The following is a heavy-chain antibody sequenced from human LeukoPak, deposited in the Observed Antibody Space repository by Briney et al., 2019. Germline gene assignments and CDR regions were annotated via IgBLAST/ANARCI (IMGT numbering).Heavy chain of an antibody. CDR1: GFTFSSYE. J-gene: IGHJ4*02. CDR2: ITSTGSGI. Sequence: GGSLRLSCAASGFTFSSYEMIWVRQAPGKGLEWVSYITSTGSGIYYADSVKGRFAISRDNAKNSLNLQMNSLRAEDTAVYYCARRTITAGFDFDYWGQGTLVTVSS. V-gene: IGHV3-48*03. D-gene: IGHD5-12*01. CDR3: ARRTITAGFDFDY.